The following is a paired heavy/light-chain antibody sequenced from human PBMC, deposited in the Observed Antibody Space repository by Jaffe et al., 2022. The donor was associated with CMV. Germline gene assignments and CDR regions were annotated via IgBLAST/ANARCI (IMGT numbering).Heavy chain of an antibody. CDR3: AHGSGYTSAWYGGWFAP. CDR1: GFSVSSSGVA. J-gene: IGHJ5*02. Sequence: QITLKESGPTLVKPTQTLTLTCTFSGFSVSSSGVAVGWIRQPPGKALEWLALIYWDDTKRYSPSLKSRLTIIKDTSKNQVVLTMTNMDPVDTATYYCAHGSGYTSAWYGGWFAPWGQGTLVTVSS. CDR2: IYWDDTK. V-gene: IGHV2-5*02. D-gene: IGHD6-19*01.
Light chain of an antibody. CDR2: GAS. CDR3: QYYGSSPYT. Sequence: EIVLTQSPGTLSLSPGERATLSCRASQSISSSYLAWYQQTPGQAPRLFIYGASNRATGIPDRFSGSGSGTDFTLTISRLEPEDFAVYYCQYYGSSPYTFGQGTKLEIK. V-gene: IGKV3-20*01. J-gene: IGKJ2*01. CDR1: QSISSSY.